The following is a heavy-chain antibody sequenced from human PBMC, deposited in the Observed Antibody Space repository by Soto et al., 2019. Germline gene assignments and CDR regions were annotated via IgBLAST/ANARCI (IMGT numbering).Heavy chain of an antibody. CDR2: IYYSGST. V-gene: IGHV4-59*01. J-gene: IGHJ6*02. Sequence: QVQLQESGPRLVKPSETLSLTCTVSGGSISSYYWNWIRQHPGTGLDWLGYIYYSGSTNYIPSLKGRATISLDPSRNQFSLSLGSVTAADTAVYYCARLHAYALRAYGLDVWCQGTTVTVSS. CDR3: ARLHAYALRAYGLDV. D-gene: IGHD3-10*01. CDR1: GGSISSYY.